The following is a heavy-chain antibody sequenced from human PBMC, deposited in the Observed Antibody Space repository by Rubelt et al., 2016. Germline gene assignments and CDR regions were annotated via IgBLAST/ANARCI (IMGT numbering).Heavy chain of an antibody. V-gene: IGHV4-34*01. D-gene: IGHD6-13*01. CDR3: ARGWGSRWYYFDY. Sequence: QVQLQQWGAGLLKPSETLSLTCAVYGGSFSGYYWSWIRQPPGKGLEWLGDINHSGSTHYNPSLKRRITMAVYTSKNQFALQLNTVTAADTAVYFCARGWGSRWYYFDYWGQGILVTVSS. CDR2: INHSGST. J-gene: IGHJ4*02. CDR1: GGSFSGYY.